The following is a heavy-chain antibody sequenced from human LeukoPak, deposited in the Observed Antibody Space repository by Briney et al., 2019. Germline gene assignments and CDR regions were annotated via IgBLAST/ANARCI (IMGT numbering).Heavy chain of an antibody. CDR3: TRPSDDYVWGSYRGLDY. Sequence: GGSLRLSCAASGFTFSGSAMHWVRQASGKGLEWVGRIRSKANSYATAYAASVKGRFTISRDDSKNTAYLQMNSLKTEDTAVYYGTRPSDDYVWGSYRGLDYWGQGTLVTVSS. CDR2: IRSKANSYAT. J-gene: IGHJ4*02. D-gene: IGHD3-16*02. V-gene: IGHV3-73*01. CDR1: GFTFSGSA.